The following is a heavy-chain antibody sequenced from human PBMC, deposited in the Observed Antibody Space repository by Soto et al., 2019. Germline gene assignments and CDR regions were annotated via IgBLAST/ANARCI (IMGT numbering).Heavy chain of an antibody. Sequence: QVQLQESGPGLVKPSETLSLTCTVSGGSVSSGSYYWSWIRQPPGKGLEWIGYIYYSGSTNYNPSLKSRVTISVDSSKNPFSLKLSSVTAADTAVYYCARGGVGAVDPWGQGTLVTVSS. CDR2: IYYSGST. CDR3: ARGGVGAVDP. CDR1: GGSVSSGSYY. D-gene: IGHD1-26*01. V-gene: IGHV4-61*01. J-gene: IGHJ5*02.